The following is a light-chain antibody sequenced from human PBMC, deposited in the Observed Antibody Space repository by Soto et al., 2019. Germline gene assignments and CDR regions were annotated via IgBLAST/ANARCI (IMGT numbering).Light chain of an antibody. CDR1: SSDIGGFNY. CDR2: EVS. Sequence: QSVLTQPASMSGSPGQSITISCTGTSSDIGGFNYVSWYQRRPGKAPKVMIYEVSNRPSGVSNRFSGSKSGNTASLTISGLQDEDEADYYCASRTSSSTVYVFGTGTKVTVL. CDR3: ASRTSSSTVYV. V-gene: IGLV2-14*03. J-gene: IGLJ1*01.